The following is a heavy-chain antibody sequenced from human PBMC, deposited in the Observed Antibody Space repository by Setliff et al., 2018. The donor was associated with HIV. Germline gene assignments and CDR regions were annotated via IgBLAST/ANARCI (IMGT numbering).Heavy chain of an antibody. V-gene: IGHV1-69*13. CDR2: IIPMFGTS. CDR3: ARVGRLHYLTPFYYYGMDV. Sequence: GASVKVSCKASGGTFSSYGISWVRQAPGQGLEWIGVIIPMFGTSNYAQKFQGRLTITADESTSTAYMELSSLRSEDTAVYFCARVGRLHYLTPFYYYGMDVWGQGTTVTVSS. J-gene: IGHJ6*02. CDR1: GGTFSSYG. D-gene: IGHD4-4*01.